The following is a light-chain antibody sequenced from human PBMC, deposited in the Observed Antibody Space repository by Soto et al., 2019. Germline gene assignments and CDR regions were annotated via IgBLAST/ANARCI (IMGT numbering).Light chain of an antibody. CDR2: GNS. V-gene: IGLV1-40*01. Sequence: QSVLTPPPSVSGAPGQRVTISCTGSSSNIGAGYDVHWYQQLPGTAPKLLIYGNSNRPSGVPDRFSGSKSGTSASLAITGLQADDEADYYCQSYASSLSGWVVGGGTKVTVL. CDR3: QSYASSLSGWV. J-gene: IGLJ3*02. CDR1: SSNIGAGYD.